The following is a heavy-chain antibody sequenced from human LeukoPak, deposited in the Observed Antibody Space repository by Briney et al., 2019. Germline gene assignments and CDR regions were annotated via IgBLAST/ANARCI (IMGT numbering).Heavy chain of an antibody. D-gene: IGHD4-17*01. Sequence: GASAKVSCKASGYTFTGYYMHWVRQAPGQGLEWMGWINPNSGGSNYAQRFQGRVTMTRDTSISTTYMELSRLRSDDTAVYYCAASPTVTTPFDFWGQGTLVTVSS. CDR3: AASPTVTTPFDF. CDR2: INPNSGGS. J-gene: IGHJ4*02. V-gene: IGHV1-2*02. CDR1: GYTFTGYY.